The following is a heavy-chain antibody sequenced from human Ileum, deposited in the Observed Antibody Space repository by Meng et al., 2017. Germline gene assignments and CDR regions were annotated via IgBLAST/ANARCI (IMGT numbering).Heavy chain of an antibody. J-gene: IGHJ4*02. CDR1: DGSIGSAAYY. D-gene: IGHD2-2*01. CDR3: ARGVSAAGLFDN. V-gene: IGHV4-31*03. Sequence: QVQLQESGPGLVKVSQTLALTCTVSDGSIGSAAYYWTWIRQHPAKGLEWIGHIHYTGSTSYNPSLESRTSTSIDTSNNQFSLKVTSVTAADTAVYYCARGVSAAGLFDNWGPGTLVTVSS. CDR2: IHYTGST.